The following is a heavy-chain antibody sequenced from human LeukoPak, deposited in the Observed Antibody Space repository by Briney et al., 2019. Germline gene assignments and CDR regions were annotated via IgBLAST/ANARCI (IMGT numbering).Heavy chain of an antibody. J-gene: IGHJ5*02. Sequence: ASVKVSCKASGYTFTSYYMHWVRQAPGQGLEWMGIINPSGGSTSYAQKFQGRVTITADESTSTAYMELSSLRSEDTAVYYCARTYYDSLESWFDPWGQGTLVTVSS. CDR3: ARTYYDSLESWFDP. D-gene: IGHD3-22*01. V-gene: IGHV1-46*01. CDR1: GYTFTSYY. CDR2: INPSGGST.